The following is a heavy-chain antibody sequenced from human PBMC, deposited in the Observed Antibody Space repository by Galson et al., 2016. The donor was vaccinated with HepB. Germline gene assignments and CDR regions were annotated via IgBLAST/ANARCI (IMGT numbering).Heavy chain of an antibody. CDR2: IWYDGSNK. V-gene: IGHV3-33*01. Sequence: SLRLSCAASGFTFSDFGMHWVRQAPGKGLEWVALIWYDGSNKYYADSVKGRFTISRDSSKNTLYLQMNSLTAEDTAVYYCARDLCDGSGLLGFWGQGTLVTVSS. CDR1: GFTFSDFG. D-gene: IGHD3-10*01. J-gene: IGHJ4*02. CDR3: ARDLCDGSGLLGF.